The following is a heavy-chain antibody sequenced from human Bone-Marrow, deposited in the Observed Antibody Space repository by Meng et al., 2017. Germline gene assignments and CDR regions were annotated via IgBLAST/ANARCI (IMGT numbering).Heavy chain of an antibody. CDR2: INPKSGDT. J-gene: IGHJ4*02. D-gene: IGHD6-13*01. CDR3: ARDEDISAAGKLFGDY. Sequence: VQAGAEMKEPGASVKVSCQASGYTFPDYWLHWVRRAPGQGLEWMGRINPKSGDTHYAQRFQGRVTMTGDTSISTAYMELSGLRSDDTAMYYCARDEDISAAGKLFGDYWGQGTLVTVSS. CDR1: GYTFPDYW. V-gene: IGHV1-2*06.